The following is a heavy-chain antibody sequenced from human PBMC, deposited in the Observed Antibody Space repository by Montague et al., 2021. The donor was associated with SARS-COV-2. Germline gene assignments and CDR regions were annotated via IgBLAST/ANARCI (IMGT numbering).Heavy chain of an antibody. CDR1: GGSISSNNYY. D-gene: IGHD5-12*01. Sequence: LSLSCTVSGGSISSNNYYWDWIRQPPGKGLEWIGSIYDSGSTYYNPSLKSRVTISVDTSKNHFSLKLNSVTAADTAVYYCARRGRKLLPVATTIGGFDIWGQGTMVTVSS. CDR2: IYDSGST. J-gene: IGHJ3*02. CDR3: ARRGRKLLPVATTIGGFDI. V-gene: IGHV4-39*02.